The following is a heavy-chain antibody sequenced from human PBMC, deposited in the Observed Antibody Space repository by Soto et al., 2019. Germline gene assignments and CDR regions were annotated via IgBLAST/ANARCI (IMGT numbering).Heavy chain of an antibody. Sequence: PSETLSLTSTVSGGSISSYYWSCIRQPPGKGLEWIGYIYYSGSTNYNPSLKSRVTISVDTSKNQFSLKLSSVTAADTAVYYCARDKNTGLFDYWGQGTLVTVSS. CDR2: IYYSGST. J-gene: IGHJ4*02. V-gene: IGHV4-59*01. D-gene: IGHD2-8*02. CDR1: GGSISSYY. CDR3: ARDKNTGLFDY.